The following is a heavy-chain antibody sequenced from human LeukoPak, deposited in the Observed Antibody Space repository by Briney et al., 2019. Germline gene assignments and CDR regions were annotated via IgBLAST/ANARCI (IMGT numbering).Heavy chain of an antibody. CDR1: DYSISNGYY. CDR2: IYYSGNT. V-gene: IGHV4-38-2*01. D-gene: IGHD3-10*01. Sequence: SETLSLTCSVSDYSISNGYYWGWIRQPPGKGLEWIGSIYYSGNTYHNPSLKSRASISVDTSKNQFSLKLSSVTAADTGVYYCASVAWFGELSFDYWGQGTLVTVSS. J-gene: IGHJ4*02. CDR3: ASVAWFGELSFDY.